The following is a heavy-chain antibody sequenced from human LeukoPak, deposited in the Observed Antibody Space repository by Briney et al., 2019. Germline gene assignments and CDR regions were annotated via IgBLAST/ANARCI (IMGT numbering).Heavy chain of an antibody. CDR2: FDPEDGET. CDR1: GYTLTELS. V-gene: IGHV1-24*01. CDR3: ATGHYGSGSYTENYYYYMDV. D-gene: IGHD3-10*01. J-gene: IGHJ6*03. Sequence: GASVKVSCKVSGYTLTELSMHWVRQAPGKGLEWMGGFDPEDGETIYAQKFQGRVTMTEDTSTDTAYMELSSLRSEDTAVYYCATGHYGSGSYTENYYYYMDVWGKGTTVTVSS.